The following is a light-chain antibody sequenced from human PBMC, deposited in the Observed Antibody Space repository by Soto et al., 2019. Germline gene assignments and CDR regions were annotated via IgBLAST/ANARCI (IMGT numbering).Light chain of an antibody. CDR2: GAS. J-gene: IGKJ3*01. V-gene: IGKV3D-20*02. Sequence: EIVLTQSPGTLSLSPGERATLSCRASQSVSSSYLAWYQQKPGQAPRLLIYGASSRATGIPDRFSGSGSGTDFTLTISSLEPEDFAVYYCQQRSKMGFTFGPGTKVDIK. CDR3: QQRSKMGFT. CDR1: QSVSSSY.